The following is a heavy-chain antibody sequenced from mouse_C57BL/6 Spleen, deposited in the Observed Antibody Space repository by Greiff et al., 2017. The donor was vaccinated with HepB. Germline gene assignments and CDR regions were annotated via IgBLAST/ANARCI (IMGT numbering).Heavy chain of an antibody. J-gene: IGHJ3*01. D-gene: IGHD1-1*01. Sequence: QVQLQQPGAELVRPGSSVKLSCKASGYTFTSYWMHWVKQRPIQGLEWIGNIDPSDSETHYNQKFKDKATLTVDKSSSTAYMKLSSLTSEDSAVYYCARSGDYYGSSAWFAYWGQGTLVTVSA. CDR2: IDPSDSET. CDR1: GYTFTSYW. V-gene: IGHV1-52*01. CDR3: ARSGDYYGSSAWFAY.